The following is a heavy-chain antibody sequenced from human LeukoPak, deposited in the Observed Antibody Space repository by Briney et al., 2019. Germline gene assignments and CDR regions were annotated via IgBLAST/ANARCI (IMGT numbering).Heavy chain of an antibody. CDR3: ARGSIIDY. Sequence: SETLSLTCTVSGYSISCDYYWGWIRQPPGKGLEWIGSFFHSGSTYYNPSLKSRVTISVDTSKNQFSLKLSSVTAADTAFYYCARGSIIDYWGQGTLVTVSS. CDR2: FFHSGST. V-gene: IGHV4-38-2*02. CDR1: GYSISCDYY. J-gene: IGHJ4*02. D-gene: IGHD2-21*01.